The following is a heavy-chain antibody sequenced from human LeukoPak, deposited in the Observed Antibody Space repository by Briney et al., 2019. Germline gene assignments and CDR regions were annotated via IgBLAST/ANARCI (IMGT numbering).Heavy chain of an antibody. J-gene: IGHJ3*01. CDR2: IKRDGSVK. CDR3: VRDLSPAYGGHYYDAFDF. D-gene: IGHD4-23*01. Sequence: GGSLRLSCAASGFTFTTYWMAWVRQAPGKGPGWVANIKRDGSVKYYVDSVKDRFTISRDNAKNSLYLQMNSLRAEDTALYYCVRDLSPAYGGHYYDAFDFWGQGTMVTVSS. CDR1: GFTFTTYW. V-gene: IGHV3-7*01.